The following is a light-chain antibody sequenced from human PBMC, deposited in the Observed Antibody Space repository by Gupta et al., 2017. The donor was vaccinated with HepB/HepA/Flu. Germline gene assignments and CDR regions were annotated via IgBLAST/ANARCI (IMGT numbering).Light chain of an antibody. CDR3: SSYAMSRTVV. CDR1: SSDIGTYNR. V-gene: IGLV2-18*02. Sequence: QSALPQSPSVSGSPGPSVTISCTGTSSDIGTYNRVSCYQQPPGTSPKLMIYEVTHRPSGAPDRFSGSKSGNTASLTISGLQAEDEADYYYSSYAMSRTVVFGGGTRLTVL. CDR2: EVT. J-gene: IGLJ2*01.